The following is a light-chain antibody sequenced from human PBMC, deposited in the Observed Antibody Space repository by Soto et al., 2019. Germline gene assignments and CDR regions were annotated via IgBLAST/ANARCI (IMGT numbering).Light chain of an antibody. CDR1: QSVSSIY. V-gene: IGKV3-20*01. CDR2: GAS. J-gene: IGKJ1*01. CDR3: QQYGSSRWT. Sequence: EIVLTQSPGTLSLSPGERATLSCRASQSVSSIYLAWYQQKPGQAPRLLIYGASSRATGIPDRFSGSGSGTDFTSTISRPEPEYFPVYYCQQYGSSRWTFGQGTKVEI.